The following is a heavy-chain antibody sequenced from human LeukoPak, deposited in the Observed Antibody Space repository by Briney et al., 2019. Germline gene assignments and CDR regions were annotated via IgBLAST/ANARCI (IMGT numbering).Heavy chain of an antibody. CDR1: GGSISSSSYY. J-gene: IGHJ4*02. V-gene: IGHV4-39*01. D-gene: IGHD3-22*01. Sequence: SETLSLTCTVSGGSISSSSYYWGWIRQPPGKGLEWIGSIYYSGSTYYNPSLKSRVTISVDTSKNQFSLKLSSVTAADTAVYYCARRGYDSSGYYYAYWGQGTLVTVSS. CDR3: ARRGYDSSGYYYAY. CDR2: IYYSGST.